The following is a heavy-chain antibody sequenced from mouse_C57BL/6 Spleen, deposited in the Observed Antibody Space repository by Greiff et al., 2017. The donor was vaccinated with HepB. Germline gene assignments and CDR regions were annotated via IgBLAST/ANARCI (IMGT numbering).Heavy chain of an antibody. CDR1: GYTFTSYW. V-gene: IGHV1-55*01. CDR3: ARGLITTVDVDY. J-gene: IGHJ2*01. CDR2: IYPGSGST. Sequence: QVQLQQPGAELVKPGASVKMSCKASGYTFTSYWITWVKQRPGQGLEWIGDIYPGSGSTNYNEKFKSKATVTVDKSSSTAYMQLSRLTPEDAAVYYCARGLITTVDVDYWGQGTTLTVSS. D-gene: IGHD1-1*01.